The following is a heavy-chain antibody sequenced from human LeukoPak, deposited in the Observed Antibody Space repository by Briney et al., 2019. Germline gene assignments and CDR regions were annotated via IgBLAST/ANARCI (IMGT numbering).Heavy chain of an antibody. CDR3: ARDFSFPAAGRTYYYYYYYMDV. J-gene: IGHJ6*03. D-gene: IGHD6-13*01. CDR1: GFTFSSYG. V-gene: IGHV3-7*01. CDR2: IKQDGSEK. Sequence: PGGSLRLSCAASGFTFSSYGMSWVRQAPGKGLEWVANIKQDGSEKYYVDSVKGRFTISRDNSKNTLYLQMNSLRAEDTAVYYCARDFSFPAAGRTYYYYYYYMDVWGKGTTVTVSS.